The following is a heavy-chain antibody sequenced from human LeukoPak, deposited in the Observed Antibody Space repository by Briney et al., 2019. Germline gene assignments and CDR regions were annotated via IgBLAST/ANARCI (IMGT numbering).Heavy chain of an antibody. J-gene: IGHJ5*02. CDR3: AKDQVADFHP. D-gene: IGHD5-12*01. CDR1: GLTLRSYS. V-gene: IGHV3-23*01. Sequence: GGSLRLFCAASGLTLRSYSKSWGSQAAGRRVGWVSVIRNAGGSTYYRDSVKGRFTISRDNSKTSLYLQMNSLRAEDTAVYYCAKDQVADFHPWGQGTLVTVSS. CDR2: IRNAGGST.